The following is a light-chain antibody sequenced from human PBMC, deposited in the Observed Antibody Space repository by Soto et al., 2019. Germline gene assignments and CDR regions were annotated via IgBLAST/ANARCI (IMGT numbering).Light chain of an antibody. CDR1: QGISSY. CDR2: AAS. V-gene: IGKV1-9*01. J-gene: IGKJ4*01. CDR3: QQLNSYPLT. Sequence: IQLTQSPSSLSASVGDRVTITCRASQGISSYLAWYQQKPGKAPKLLTYAASTLQSGVPSRFSGSGSGTDFTLTISSLQPEDFATYYCQQLNSYPLTFGGGTKVDIK.